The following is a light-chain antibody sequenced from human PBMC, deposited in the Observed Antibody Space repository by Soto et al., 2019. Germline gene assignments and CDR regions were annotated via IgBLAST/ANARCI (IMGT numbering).Light chain of an antibody. J-gene: IGLJ1*01. CDR3: AAWDDSLNGPV. Sequence: QSVLTQPPSASGTPGQRVTISCSVSSSNIGSNTVNWYQQLPGTAPKLLIYSNNQRPSGVPDRFSGSKSGTSASLAISGLQSEDEADYYCAAWDDSLNGPVFGTGTKV. V-gene: IGLV1-44*01. CDR1: SSNIGSNT. CDR2: SNN.